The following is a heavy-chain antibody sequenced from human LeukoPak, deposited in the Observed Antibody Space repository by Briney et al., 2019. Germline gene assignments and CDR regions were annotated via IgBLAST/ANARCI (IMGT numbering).Heavy chain of an antibody. V-gene: IGHV4-34*01. Sequence: SETLSLTCAVYGGSFSGYYWSWIRQPPGKGLEWIGEINHSGSTNYNPSLKSRVTISVDTSKNQFSLKLSSVTAADTAVYYCARDHGLYFDYWGQGTLVTVSS. CDR1: GGSFSGYY. CDR2: INHSGST. J-gene: IGHJ4*02. D-gene: IGHD2-8*01. CDR3: ARDHGLYFDY.